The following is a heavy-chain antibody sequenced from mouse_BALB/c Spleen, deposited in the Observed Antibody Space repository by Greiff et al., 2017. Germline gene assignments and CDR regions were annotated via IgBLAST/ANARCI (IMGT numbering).Heavy chain of an antibody. D-gene: IGHD1-1*01. CDR3: ARAGSSYYAMDY. Sequence: QVQLKESGAELVRPGVSVKISCKGSGYTFTDYAMHWVKQSHAKSLEWIGVISTYYGDASYNQKFKGKATMTVDKSSSTAYMELARLTSEDSAIYYCARAGSSYYAMDYWGQGTSVTVSS. CDR2: ISTYYGDA. V-gene: IGHV1S137*01. J-gene: IGHJ4*01. CDR1: GYTFTDYA.